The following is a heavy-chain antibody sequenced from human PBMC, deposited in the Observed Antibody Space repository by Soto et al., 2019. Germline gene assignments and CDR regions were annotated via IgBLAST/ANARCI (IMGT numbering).Heavy chain of an antibody. J-gene: IGHJ4*02. V-gene: IGHV1-18*01. CDR2: ISAYNGNT. CDR3: ARTGFYYYGSGSPVAVDY. CDR1: GYTFTSYG. D-gene: IGHD3-10*01. Sequence: QVQLVQSGAEVKKPGASVKVSCKASGYTFTSYGISWVRQAPGQGLEWMGWISAYNGNTHYAQKLQGRVTMTTDTATSTAYMELRSLRSDDTAVYFCARTGFYYYGSGSPVAVDYWGQGPLVTVSS.